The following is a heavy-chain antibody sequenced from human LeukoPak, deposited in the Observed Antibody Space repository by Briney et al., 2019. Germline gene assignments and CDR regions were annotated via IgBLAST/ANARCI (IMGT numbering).Heavy chain of an antibody. D-gene: IGHD2-2*01. J-gene: IGHJ3*02. CDR2: INPNSGGT. Sequence: ASVKVSCKASGYTFTGYYMHWVRQPPGQGLEWMGWINPNSGGTNYAQKFQGRVTMTRDTSISTAYMELSRLRSDDTAVYYCATRLVVPAATYAFDIWGQGTMVTVSS. CDR1: GYTFTGYY. CDR3: ATRLVVPAATYAFDI. V-gene: IGHV1-2*02.